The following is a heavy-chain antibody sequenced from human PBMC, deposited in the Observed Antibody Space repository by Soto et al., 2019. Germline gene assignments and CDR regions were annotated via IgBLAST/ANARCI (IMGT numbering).Heavy chain of an antibody. J-gene: IGHJ6*02. D-gene: IGHD3-10*01. CDR1: GFSLSTSGVG. V-gene: IGHV2-5*02. CDR2: IYWDDDK. Sequence: QITLKESGPTLVKPTQTLTLTCTFSGFSLSTSGVGVGWIRQPPGKALEWLALIYWDDDKRYSPSMKSRPTITKDTSKNQVVLTMTNMDPVDTATYYCAHRPRRFSLYGMDVWGQGTTVTVSS. CDR3: AHRPRRFSLYGMDV.